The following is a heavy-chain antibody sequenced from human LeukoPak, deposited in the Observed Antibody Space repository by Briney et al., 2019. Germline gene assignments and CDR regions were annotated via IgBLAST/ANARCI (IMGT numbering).Heavy chain of an antibody. Sequence: GGSLRLSCAASGFTLSSYAMSWVRQAPGKGLEWVSGISGNGVSTYYADSVKGRFTISRDGSKNMLYLEMNSLRAEDTAVYYCAKCQGAFYYYDGLDVWGQGTTVTVSS. CDR3: AKCQGAFYYYDGLDV. J-gene: IGHJ6*02. V-gene: IGHV3-23*01. D-gene: IGHD3-16*01. CDR2: ISGNGVST. CDR1: GFTLSSYA.